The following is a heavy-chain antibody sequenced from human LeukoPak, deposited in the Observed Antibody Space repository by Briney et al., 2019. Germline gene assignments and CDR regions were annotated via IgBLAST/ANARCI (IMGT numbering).Heavy chain of an antibody. J-gene: IGHJ4*02. D-gene: IGHD5-24*01. V-gene: IGHV3-43D*03. CDR3: AKSGYNRFDY. CDR2: ISWDGGST. CDR1: GFTFDDYA. Sequence: GGSLRLSCAASGFTFDDYAMHWVRQAPGKGLEWFSLISWDGGSTYYADSVKGRFTISRDNSKNSLYLQMNSLRAEDTAVYYCAKSGYNRFDYWGQGTLVTVSS.